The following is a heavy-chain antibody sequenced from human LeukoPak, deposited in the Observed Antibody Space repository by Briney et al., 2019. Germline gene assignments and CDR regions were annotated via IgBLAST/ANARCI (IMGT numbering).Heavy chain of an antibody. Sequence: GGSLRLSCAASEFTFSTYSMNWVRQAPGKGLEWVSYISNSGTSIYYADSVKGRFTISRDNAKNSLYLQMNSLRAEDTAVYYCAKEFDFRVSGYYMDVWGKGTTVTISS. CDR1: EFTFSTYS. CDR3: AKEFDFRVSGYYMDV. J-gene: IGHJ6*03. D-gene: IGHD6-6*01. CDR2: ISNSGTSI. V-gene: IGHV3-48*01.